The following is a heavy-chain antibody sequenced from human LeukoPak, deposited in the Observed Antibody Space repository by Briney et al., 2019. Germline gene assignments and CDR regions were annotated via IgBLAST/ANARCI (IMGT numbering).Heavy chain of an antibody. J-gene: IGHJ4*02. V-gene: IGHV4-4*09. CDR1: GDSISSYY. Sequence: SETLSLTCTVSGDSISSYYWSWIRQPPGKGMEWIGYIYTSGGTNYIPSLKGRVTISIDTSKNQFSLKLSSVTAADSAVYYCARLTRLSTSPDRYYLDYWGQGTLVTVSS. CDR3: ARLTRLSTSPDRYYLDY. CDR2: IYTSGGT. D-gene: IGHD6-6*01.